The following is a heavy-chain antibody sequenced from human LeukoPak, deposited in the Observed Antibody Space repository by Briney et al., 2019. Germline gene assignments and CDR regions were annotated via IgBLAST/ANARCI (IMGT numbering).Heavy chain of an antibody. CDR1: GFTFSSHG. CDR3: ATTSRGWQLSAYDAFDI. CDR2: IRYEGSNK. J-gene: IGHJ3*02. V-gene: IGHV3-30*02. Sequence: PGGSLRLSCAASGFTFSSHGMHWVRQAPGKGLVWVAFIRYEGSNKYYADSVKGRFTIYRDNSKNTLYLQMNSLRAEDTAVYYCATTSRGWQLSAYDAFDIWGQGTMVTVSS. D-gene: IGHD2-15*01.